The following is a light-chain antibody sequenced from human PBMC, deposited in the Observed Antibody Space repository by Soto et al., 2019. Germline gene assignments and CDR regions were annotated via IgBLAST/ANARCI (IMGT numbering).Light chain of an antibody. V-gene: IGKV3-20*01. CDR2: GAS. CDR1: QSVSSSF. J-gene: IGKJ1*01. CDR3: QQYGSSRT. Sequence: EIVLAQSPGTLSLSPGESATLSCRASQSVSSSFLAWYQQKAGQAPRLLIYGASRRATGIPDRFSGSGSGTDFTLTISRVEPEDFAVYYCQQYGSSRTFGQGTKVDIK.